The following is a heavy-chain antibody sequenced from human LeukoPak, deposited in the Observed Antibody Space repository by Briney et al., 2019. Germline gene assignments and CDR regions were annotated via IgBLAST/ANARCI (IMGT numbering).Heavy chain of an antibody. V-gene: IGHV4-34*01. CDR1: GGSFSGYY. CDR3: ARGGYSYGFKAFDI. CDR2: INHSGST. D-gene: IGHD5-18*01. J-gene: IGHJ3*02. Sequence: SETLSLTCAVYGGSFSGYYWSRIRQPPGKGLEWIGEINHSGSTNYNPSLKSRVTISVDTSKNQFSLRLSSVTAADTAVYYCARGGYSYGFKAFDIWGQGTKVTVSS.